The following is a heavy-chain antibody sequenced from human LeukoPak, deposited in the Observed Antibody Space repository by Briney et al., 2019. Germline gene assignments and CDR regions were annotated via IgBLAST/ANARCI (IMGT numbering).Heavy chain of an antibody. CDR1: GFTYNSHA. CDR3: ARAGGSYYAYFYYGMDV. D-gene: IGHD1-26*01. CDR2: IWYDGSNK. J-gene: IGHJ6*02. Sequence: GRSLRLSCAASGFTYNSHAMHWVRQAPGKGLEWVAVIWYDGSNKYYADSVKGRFTISRDNSKNTMHLEMNSLRAEDTAVYYCARAGGSYYAYFYYGMDVWGQGTAVTVSS. V-gene: IGHV3-33*01.